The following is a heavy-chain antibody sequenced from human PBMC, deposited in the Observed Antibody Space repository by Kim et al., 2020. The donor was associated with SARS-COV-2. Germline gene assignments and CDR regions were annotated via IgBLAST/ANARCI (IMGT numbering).Heavy chain of an antibody. V-gene: IGHV4-34*01. CDR1: GGSFSGYY. CDR3: ARARRLRIIAAAGTCYFDY. J-gene: IGHJ4*02. D-gene: IGHD6-13*01. CDR2: INHSGST. Sequence: SETLSLTCAVYGGSFSGYYWSWIRQPPGKGLEWIGEINHSGSTNYNPSLKSRVTISVDTSKNQFSLKLSSVTAADTAVYYCARARRLRIIAAAGTCYFDYWGQGTLVTVSS.